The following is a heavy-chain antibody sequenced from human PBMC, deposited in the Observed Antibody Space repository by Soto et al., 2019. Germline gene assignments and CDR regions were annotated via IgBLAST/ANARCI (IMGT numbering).Heavy chain of an antibody. CDR2: VSYDGTNK. CDR3: AKTITIFGPSAYSGGSRGRGAVIDS. D-gene: IGHD3-3*01. J-gene: IGHJ4*02. V-gene: IGHV3-30*18. Sequence: QVQLVESGGGVVQPGRSLRLSCAASGFTFSSFGMHWVRQTPGKGLEWAAVVSYDGTNKYYADSVKGRFTISRDNSKITLYLQMDSLRPEDTAVYYCAKTITIFGPSAYSGGSRGRGAVIDSWGQGTLVTVSS. CDR1: GFTFSSFG.